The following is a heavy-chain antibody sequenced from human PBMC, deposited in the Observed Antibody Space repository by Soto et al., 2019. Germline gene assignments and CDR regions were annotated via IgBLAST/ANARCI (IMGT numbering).Heavy chain of an antibody. CDR2: INVGDNT. CDR1: GFIFTSYA. Sequence: EVQLLESGGDLVQPGGSLRLSCASSGFIFTSYARSWVLQAPGKGLEWVSSINVGDNTYYAESVRGRFTISRDNSKNTLYLQMTSLRAEDTALYYCAKNYYFAYWCRGTLVTVSS. V-gene: IGHV3-23*01. CDR3: AKNYYFAY. J-gene: IGHJ4*02.